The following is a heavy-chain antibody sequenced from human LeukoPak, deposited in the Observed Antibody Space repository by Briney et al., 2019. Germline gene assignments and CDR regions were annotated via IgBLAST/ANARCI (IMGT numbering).Heavy chain of an antibody. CDR1: DDSISSYY. Sequence: SETLSLTCTASDDSISSYYWSWIRQPPGKGLEWIGYIYYSGSTNYNPSLKSRVTISVDTSKNQFSLKLSSVTAADTAVYYCARVGWYGDYSYFDYWGQGTLVTVSS. CDR3: ARVGWYGDYSYFDY. J-gene: IGHJ4*02. CDR2: IYYSGST. D-gene: IGHD4-17*01. V-gene: IGHV4-59*01.